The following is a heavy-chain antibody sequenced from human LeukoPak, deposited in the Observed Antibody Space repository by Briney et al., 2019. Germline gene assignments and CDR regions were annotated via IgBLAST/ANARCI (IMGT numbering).Heavy chain of an antibody. V-gene: IGHV3-48*04. CDR1: GFTFRDYS. J-gene: IGHJ3*02. D-gene: IGHD2-15*01. CDR2: ITSSSSTI. Sequence: PGGSLRLSCAASGFTFRDYSMNWVRQAPGKGLEWVSYITSSSSTIYYADSVKGRFTISRDNAKNSLYLQMNSLRAEDTALYHCARANGDGVAANAFDIWGQGTMVTVSS. CDR3: ARANGDGVAANAFDI.